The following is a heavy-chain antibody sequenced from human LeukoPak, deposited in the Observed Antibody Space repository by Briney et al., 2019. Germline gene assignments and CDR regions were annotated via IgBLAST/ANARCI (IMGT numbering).Heavy chain of an antibody. D-gene: IGHD1-26*01. CDR2: ISYDGSNK. CDR1: GFTFSNYG. CDR3: AKDPAALRSNPFNWFDP. Sequence: GRSLRLSCVASGFTFSNYGMHWVRQAPGKGLEWVAVISYDGSNKYYADSVKGRFTISRDNSKNTLYLQMNSLRAEDTAVYYCAKDPAALRSNPFNWFDPWGQGTLATVSS. J-gene: IGHJ5*02. V-gene: IGHV3-30*18.